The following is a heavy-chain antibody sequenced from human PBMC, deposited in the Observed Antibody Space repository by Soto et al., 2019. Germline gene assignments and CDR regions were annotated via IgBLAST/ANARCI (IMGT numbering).Heavy chain of an antibody. CDR1: GGSISSSSYY. CDR3: ARQGRNAFDI. J-gene: IGHJ3*02. Sequence: PSETLSLTCTVSGGSISSSSYYWGWIRQPPGKGLEWIRSIYYSGSTYYNPSLKSRVTISVDTSKNQFSLKLSSVTAADTAVYYCARQGRNAFDIWGQGTMVTVSS. V-gene: IGHV4-39*01. CDR2: IYYSGST.